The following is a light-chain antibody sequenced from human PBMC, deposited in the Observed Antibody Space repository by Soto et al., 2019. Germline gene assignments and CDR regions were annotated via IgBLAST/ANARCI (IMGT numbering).Light chain of an antibody. J-gene: IGKJ2*01. CDR3: QHSYSSPT. V-gene: IGKV1-39*01. CDR1: QNIFTY. CDR2: ATS. Sequence: DIQVTQSPSSLSASVGDRVTITCRASQNIFTYLNWYQQRPGKAPNLLIYATSNLQSGVPSRFSGSGFGTDFTLTISSLQPEDFATYYCQHSYSSPTFGQGTKVDIK.